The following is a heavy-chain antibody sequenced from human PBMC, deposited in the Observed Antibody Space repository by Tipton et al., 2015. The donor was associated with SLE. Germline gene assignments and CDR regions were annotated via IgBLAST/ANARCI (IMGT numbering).Heavy chain of an antibody. Sequence: QVQLVQSGAEVKKPGASVKVSCKASGYTFTDYYLHWVKQAPGHGLEWMGRFNPNTGGAKYAQRFQGRVTMTRDTSIGTAYMELTGLRSDDTAVYYCARGYAPSFDYWGQGTLVTVSS. CDR2: FNPNTGGA. V-gene: IGHV1-2*06. J-gene: IGHJ4*02. CDR1: GYTFTDYY. D-gene: IGHD2-2*01. CDR3: ARGYAPSFDY.